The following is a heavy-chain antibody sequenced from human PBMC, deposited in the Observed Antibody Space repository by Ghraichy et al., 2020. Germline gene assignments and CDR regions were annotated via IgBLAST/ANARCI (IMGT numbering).Heavy chain of an antibody. CDR1: GFTFSSYA. V-gene: IGHV3-30-3*01. CDR3: ARVNPLGGLDFIWGYFDY. CDR2: ISYDGSNK. J-gene: IGHJ4*02. Sequence: GGSLRLSCAASGFTFSSYAMHWVRQAPGKGLEWVAVISYDGSNKYYADSVKGRFTISRDNSKNTLYLQMNSLRAEDTAVYYCARVNPLGGLDFIWGYFDYWGQGTLVTVSS. D-gene: IGHD3-16*01.